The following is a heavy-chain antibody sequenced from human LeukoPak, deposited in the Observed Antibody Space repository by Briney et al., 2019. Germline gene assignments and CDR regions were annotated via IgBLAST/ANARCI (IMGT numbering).Heavy chain of an antibody. J-gene: IGHJ6*03. D-gene: IGHD3-3*01. Sequence: RTGGSLRLSCAASGFTFSTYSMSWVRQAPGKGLEWVSGLNWNGDNTGYADSVKGRFTISRDNSKNTLYLQMNSLRAEDTAVYYCAKGAMDDFWSGYSPSELIEYYYYYMDVWGKGTTVTVSS. CDR3: AKGAMDDFWSGYSPSELIEYYYYYMDV. CDR1: GFTFSTYS. CDR2: LNWNGDNT. V-gene: IGHV3-20*04.